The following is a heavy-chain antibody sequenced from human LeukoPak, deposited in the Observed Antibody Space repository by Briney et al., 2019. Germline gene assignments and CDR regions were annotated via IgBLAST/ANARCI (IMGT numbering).Heavy chain of an antibody. Sequence: SETLSLTCTVSGGSISSHYWSWIRQPPGKGLEWIGYIYTSGSTNYNPSLKSRVTISVDTSKNQFSLKLSSVTAADTAVYYCARAPTKIYFYMDVWGKGTTVTVSS. J-gene: IGHJ6*03. CDR2: IYTSGST. CDR1: GGSISSHY. D-gene: IGHD5-24*01. CDR3: ARAPTKIYFYMDV. V-gene: IGHV4-4*09.